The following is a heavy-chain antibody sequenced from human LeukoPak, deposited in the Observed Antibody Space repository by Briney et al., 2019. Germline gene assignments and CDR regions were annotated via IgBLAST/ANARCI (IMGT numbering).Heavy chain of an antibody. V-gene: IGHV3-30*02. CDR3: AKGGVGYGYFYYYYYMDV. CDR2: IRYDGSNK. Sequence: PGGSLRLSCAASGFTFSSYGMYWVRQAPGKGLEWVAFIRYDGSNKYYADSVKGRFTISRDNSKNTLYLQMNSLRAEDTAVYYCAKGGVGYGYFYYYYYMDVWGKGTTVTISS. CDR1: GFTFSSYG. D-gene: IGHD5-18*01. J-gene: IGHJ6*03.